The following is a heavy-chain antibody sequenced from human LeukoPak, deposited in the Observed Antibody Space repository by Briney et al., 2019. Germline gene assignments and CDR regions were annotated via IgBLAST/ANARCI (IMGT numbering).Heavy chain of an antibody. V-gene: IGHV3-21*01. CDR3: ARDDYSGTHSFDY. CDR1: GFTFSAYS. CDR2: ISSGSGYI. Sequence: GGSLRLSCAASGFTFSAYSMNWVRQAPGKGLEWVSSISSGSGYIYYAQSVKGRFTISRDNAKNSMYLQMNSLRAEDAAVYFGARDDYSGTHSFDYWGQGTLVTVSS. J-gene: IGHJ4*02. D-gene: IGHD1-26*01.